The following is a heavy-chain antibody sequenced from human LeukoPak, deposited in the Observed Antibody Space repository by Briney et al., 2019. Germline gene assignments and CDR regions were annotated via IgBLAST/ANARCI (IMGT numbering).Heavy chain of an antibody. CDR2: ISANNVNT. V-gene: IGHV1-18*01. D-gene: IGHD6-6*01. CDR1: GYTLTSYG. Sequence: ASVKVSCKASGYTLTSYGITWVRQAPGQGLEWMGWISANNVNTYYSQKLQGRVTMTTDTSTSTAYMELKSLRSDDTAVYYCARDPNYSHMYSSSSPFDYWGQGTLVTVSS. J-gene: IGHJ4*02. CDR3: ARDPNYSHMYSSSSPFDY.